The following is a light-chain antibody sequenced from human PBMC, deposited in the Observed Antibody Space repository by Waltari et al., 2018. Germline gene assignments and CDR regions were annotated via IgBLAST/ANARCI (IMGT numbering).Light chain of an antibody. J-gene: IGLJ2*01. CDR1: SPHLGAGYD. Sequence: QSVLTQPPSVSGAPGQRVTISCTGSSPHLGAGYDVHWYQPLPGTAPKLLIYGNSNRPSGVPDRFSGSKSGTSASLAITGLQAEDEADYYCQSYDSSLSGGVFGGGTKLTVL. CDR3: QSYDSSLSGGV. CDR2: GNS. V-gene: IGLV1-40*01.